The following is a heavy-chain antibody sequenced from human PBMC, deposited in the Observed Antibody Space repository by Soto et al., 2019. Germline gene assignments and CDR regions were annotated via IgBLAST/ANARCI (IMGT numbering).Heavy chain of an antibody. V-gene: IGHV4-39*01. Sequence: SETLSLTCTVSGGSISSYYWTWVRQPPGKGLEWIGSIFYSGSTYYNPSLKSRVTISVDTSKNQFSLNLNSVTAADTALYYCARHFTQMTYYFYMDVWGEGTTVTVSS. J-gene: IGHJ6*03. CDR2: IFYSGST. CDR1: GGSISSYY. CDR3: ARHFTQMTYYFYMDV.